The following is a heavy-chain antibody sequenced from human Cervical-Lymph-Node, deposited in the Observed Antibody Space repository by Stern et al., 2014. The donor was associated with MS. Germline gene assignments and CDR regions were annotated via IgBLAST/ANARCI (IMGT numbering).Heavy chain of an antibody. V-gene: IGHV4-61*02. CDR1: GGSISSSGYY. D-gene: IGHD1-26*01. CDR2: IHDSGST. J-gene: IGHJ5*02. CDR3: ATTRWDLFTWNWFDP. Sequence: QVQLVESGPGLVKPSQTLSLTCTVSGGSISSSGYYWSWIRQPAAKGLEWIGRIHDSGSTYYNPPLKSRVTISMDTAQNQFSLKLTSVTAADTAVYYCATTRWDLFTWNWFDPWGQGTLVTVSS.